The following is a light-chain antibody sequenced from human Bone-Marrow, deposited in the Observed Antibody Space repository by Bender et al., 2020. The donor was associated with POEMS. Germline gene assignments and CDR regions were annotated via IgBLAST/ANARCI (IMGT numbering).Light chain of an antibody. J-gene: IGLJ3*02. CDR1: KLGDKY. CDR3: QAWDSSSPWV. Sequence: SYELIQIPSMSVAPGQTANITCSGDKLGDKYVCWYQHKPGQSPLLVMYKDSRRPSGIPERFSGSNSGNTATLTISGTQALDEADYFCQAWDSSSPWVFGSGTALTVL. CDR2: KDS. V-gene: IGLV3-1*01.